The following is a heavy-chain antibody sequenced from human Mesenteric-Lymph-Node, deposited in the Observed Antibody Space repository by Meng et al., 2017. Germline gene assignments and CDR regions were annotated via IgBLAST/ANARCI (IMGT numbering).Heavy chain of an antibody. CDR3: AKDLVGVTY. J-gene: IGHJ4*02. V-gene: IGHV3-7*03. Sequence: GGSLRLSCVASGFTFSDHYMDWVRQAPGKGLEWVANIKQDGSEKYYVDSVKGRFTISRDNSKNTLYLQVNSLRAEDTGIYYCAKDLVGVTYWGQGTLVTVSS. CDR1: GFTFSDHY. CDR2: IKQDGSEK. D-gene: IGHD1-26*01.